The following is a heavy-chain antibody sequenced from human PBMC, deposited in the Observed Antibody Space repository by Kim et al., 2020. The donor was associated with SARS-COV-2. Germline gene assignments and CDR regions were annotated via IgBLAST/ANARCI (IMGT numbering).Heavy chain of an antibody. CDR1: GGSFSNYY. J-gene: IGHJ6*03. Sequence: SETLSLTCAVYGGSFSNYYWSWIRHPPGKGLEWIGEINHSGSTNYNPSLKSRVTISVDTSKNQFSLKLSSVTAADTAVYYCARAAIVVVPAALGLGLYYYYYMDVWGKGTTVTVSS. CDR3: ARAAIVVVPAALGLGLYYYYYMDV. V-gene: IGHV4-34*01. D-gene: IGHD2-2*01. CDR2: INHSGST.